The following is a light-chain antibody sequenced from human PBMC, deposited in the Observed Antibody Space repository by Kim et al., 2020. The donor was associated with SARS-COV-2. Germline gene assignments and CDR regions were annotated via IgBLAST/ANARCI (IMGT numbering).Light chain of an antibody. V-gene: IGLV2-8*01. CDR3: SSYAGSNIVV. CDR2: EVS. Sequence: GQSVTLSCTGTSSDVGGHNYVSWYQQPPGKAPKLLIYEVSERPSGVPDRFSGSKSGNTASLTVSGLQSEDEADYYCSSYAGSNIVVFGGGTQLTVL. J-gene: IGLJ2*01. CDR1: SSDVGGHNY.